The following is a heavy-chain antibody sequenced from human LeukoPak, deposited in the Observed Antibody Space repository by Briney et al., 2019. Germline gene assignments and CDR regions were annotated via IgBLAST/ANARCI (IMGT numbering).Heavy chain of an antibody. CDR1: DGSFSGYY. Sequence: PSETLSLTCAVYDGSFSGYYWSWIRQPPGKGLEWIGYIYHTGSTSYSPSLKSRVTISAGTSQNQFSLKLSSVTAADTAVYYCASRKLGNDYWGQGTLVTVSS. CDR3: ASRKLGNDY. D-gene: IGHD7-27*01. V-gene: IGHV4-59*01. J-gene: IGHJ4*02. CDR2: IYHTGST.